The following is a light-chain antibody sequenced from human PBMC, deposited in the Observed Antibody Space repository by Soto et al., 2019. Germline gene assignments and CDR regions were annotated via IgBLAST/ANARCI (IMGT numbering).Light chain of an antibody. J-gene: IGKJ1*01. CDR3: QQYGTYWT. Sequence: IQMTQSPSTLSASVGDRVTVTCRASQTIDNWLAWYQQRPGKTPKLLIYDVSILQSGVPSRFSGSGSGTEFTLTITNLHPEDFATYYCQQYGTYWTFGQGTTVEIK. CDR1: QTIDNW. V-gene: IGKV1-5*01. CDR2: DVS.